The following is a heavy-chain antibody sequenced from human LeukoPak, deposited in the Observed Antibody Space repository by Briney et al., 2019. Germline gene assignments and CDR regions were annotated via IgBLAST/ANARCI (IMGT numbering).Heavy chain of an antibody. CDR3: ARGGLDILTGYSLY. CDR2: ISYDGSNK. V-gene: IGHV3-30-3*01. J-gene: IGHJ4*02. CDR1: GFTFSSYA. Sequence: GGSLRLSCAASGFTFSSYAMHWVRQAPGKGLEWVAVISYDGSNKYYADSVKGRFTISRDNSKNTLYLQMNSLRAEDTAVYYCARGGLDILTGYSLYWGQGTLVTVSS. D-gene: IGHD3-9*01.